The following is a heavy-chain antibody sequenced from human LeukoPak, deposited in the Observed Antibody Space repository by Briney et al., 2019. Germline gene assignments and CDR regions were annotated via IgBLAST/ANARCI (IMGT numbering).Heavy chain of an antibody. J-gene: IGHJ4*02. D-gene: IGHD4-11*01. CDR1: GYTFTSYG. Sequence: ASVKDSCKASGYTFTSYGICSVRQAPGQGLEWMGWISPYNGNTNYAPKLQGRLTLTTDTSTSTAYMELRSLRCGDTAVYYCARDLQCGYWGQVTLVTVSS. CDR2: ISPYNGNT. CDR3: ARDLQCGY. V-gene: IGHV1-18*01.